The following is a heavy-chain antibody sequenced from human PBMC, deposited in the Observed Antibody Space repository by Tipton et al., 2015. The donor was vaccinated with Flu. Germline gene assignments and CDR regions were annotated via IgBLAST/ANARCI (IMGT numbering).Heavy chain of an antibody. V-gene: IGHV1-69*09. CDR2: IIPILGIA. Sequence: QVQLVQSGAEVKKPGSSVKVSCKASGGTFSSYTISWVRQAPGQGLEWMGRIIPILGIANYAQKFQGRVTITADKSTSTAYMELSSLRPEDTAVYYCARDPDVLRFLEWPRAFDIWGQGTMVTVSS. CDR3: ARDPDVLRFLEWPRAFDI. J-gene: IGHJ3*02. D-gene: IGHD3-3*01. CDR1: GGTFSSYT.